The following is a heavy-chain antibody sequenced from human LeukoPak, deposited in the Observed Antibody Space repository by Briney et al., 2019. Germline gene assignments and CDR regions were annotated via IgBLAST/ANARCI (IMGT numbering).Heavy chain of an antibody. CDR1: GYSFTSYW. D-gene: IGHD3-9*01. CDR3: ARLFGDGRPYDILTGRYYFDY. Sequence: PGESLKISCKGSGYSFTSYWIGWVRQMPGKGLEWMGIIYPGDSDTRYSPSFQGQVTISADKSISTAYLQWSSLKASDTAMYYCARLFGDGRPYDILTGRYYFDYWGQGTLVTVSS. CDR2: IYPGDSDT. J-gene: IGHJ4*02. V-gene: IGHV5-51*01.